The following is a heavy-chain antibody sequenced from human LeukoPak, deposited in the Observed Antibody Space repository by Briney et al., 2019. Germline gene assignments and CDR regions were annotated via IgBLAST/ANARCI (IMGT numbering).Heavy chain of an antibody. CDR1: GFTFSSYA. J-gene: IGHJ3*02. V-gene: IGHV3-23*01. CDR2: ISGSGGST. Sequence: GGSLRLSCAASGFTFSSYAMSWVRQAPGKGLEWVSAISGSGGSTYYADSVKGRFTISRDNSKNTLYLQMNSLRAEDTAVYYCAKDTRYYYDSSGYPDAFDIWGQGTMVTVSS. D-gene: IGHD3-22*01. CDR3: AKDTRYYYDSSGYPDAFDI.